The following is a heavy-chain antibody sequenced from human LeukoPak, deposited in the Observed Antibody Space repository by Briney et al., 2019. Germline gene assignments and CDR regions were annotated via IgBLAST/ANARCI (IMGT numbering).Heavy chain of an antibody. Sequence: GASVKVSCKASGYTFTDYYMHWVQQAPGKGLEWMGRVDPEDGETIYAEKFQGRVTITADTSTDTAYMELSSLRSEDTAVYYCAKMSRKWELLRGEGYWGQGTLVTVSS. V-gene: IGHV1-69-2*01. CDR2: VDPEDGET. J-gene: IGHJ4*02. D-gene: IGHD1-26*01. CDR3: AKMSRKWELLRGEGY. CDR1: GYTFTDYY.